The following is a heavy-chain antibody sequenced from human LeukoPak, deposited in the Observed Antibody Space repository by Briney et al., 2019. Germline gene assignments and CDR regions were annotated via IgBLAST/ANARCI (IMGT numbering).Heavy chain of an antibody. V-gene: IGHV1-69*04. J-gene: IGHJ4*02. Sequence: ASVKVSCKASGYTFTSYGISWVRQAPGQGLEWMGRIIPILGIANYAQKFQGRVTITADKSTSTAYMELSSLRSEDTAVYYCATGPYYYGSGSYYKKHTDYWGQGTLVTVSS. D-gene: IGHD3-10*01. CDR3: ATGPYYYGSGSYYKKHTDY. CDR2: IIPILGIA. CDR1: GYTFTSYG.